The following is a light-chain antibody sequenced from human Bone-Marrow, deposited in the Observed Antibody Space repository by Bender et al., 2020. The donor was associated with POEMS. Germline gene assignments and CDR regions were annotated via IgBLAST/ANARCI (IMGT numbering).Light chain of an antibody. CDR3: QAWDTYSVI. CDR2: RDS. Sequence: SYELTQPPSVAVSPGQTASITCSGDKLGNKYASWYQQKPGQSPVLVIYRDSRRPSGIPERFSASNSGNTATLTISGTQAMDEADYYCQAWDTYSVIFGGGTKLTVL. CDR1: KLGNKY. V-gene: IGLV3-1*01. J-gene: IGLJ2*01.